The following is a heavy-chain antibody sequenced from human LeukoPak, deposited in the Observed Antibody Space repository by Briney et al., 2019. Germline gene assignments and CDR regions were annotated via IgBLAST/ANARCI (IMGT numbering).Heavy chain of an antibody. CDR1: GFMFSNYA. CDR2: IGTNPAAT. Sequence: GESLRLFCVASGFMFSNYAMNWVRQAPGKGLEWVALIGTNPAATHYPDSVQGRFTISRDNSRNTLYLQMNSLRAEDTAVYYCAKASYYDSSGYYYLYYFDYWGQGTLVTVSS. D-gene: IGHD3-22*01. V-gene: IGHV3-23*01. J-gene: IGHJ4*02. CDR3: AKASYYDSSGYYYLYYFDY.